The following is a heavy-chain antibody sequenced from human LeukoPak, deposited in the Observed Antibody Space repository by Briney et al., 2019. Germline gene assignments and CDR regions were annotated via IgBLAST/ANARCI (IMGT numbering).Heavy chain of an antibody. CDR2: IYSGGST. CDR1: GFTVSSNY. CDR3: ARRFTMVRGVIIDDFAFDI. Sequence: GGSLRLSCAASGFTVSSNYMSWVRQAPGKGLEWVSVIYSGGSTYYADSVKGRFTISRDNSKNTLYLQMNSLRAEDTAVYYCARRFTMVRGVIIDDFAFDIWGQGAMVTVSS. V-gene: IGHV3-66*04. D-gene: IGHD3-10*01. J-gene: IGHJ3*02.